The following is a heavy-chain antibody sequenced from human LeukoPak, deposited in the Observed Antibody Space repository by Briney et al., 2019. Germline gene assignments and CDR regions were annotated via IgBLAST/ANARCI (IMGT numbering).Heavy chain of an antibody. Sequence: GGSLRLSCAASGFTFSNHNMNWVRQAPGKGLEWVSSISTSSSYIYYADSVKGRFTISRDNAKNSLYLQMNRLRAEDTAVYYCARVDPGSYLMFYYVDFWGQGTLVTVSS. V-gene: IGHV3-21*01. D-gene: IGHD3-10*01. J-gene: IGHJ4*02. CDR2: ISTSSSYI. CDR1: GFTFSNHN. CDR3: ARVDPGSYLMFYYVDF.